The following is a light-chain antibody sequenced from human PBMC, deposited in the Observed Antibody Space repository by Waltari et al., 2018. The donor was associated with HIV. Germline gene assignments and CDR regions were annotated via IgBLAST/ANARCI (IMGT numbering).Light chain of an antibody. J-gene: IGKJ4*01. CDR1: QSVSSN. CDR3: QHYNNWPPLT. CDR2: DAS. V-gene: IGKV3-15*01. Sequence: EIVMTQFPVTLSVSPGERATLSCRASQSVSSNLAWYQQKPGQAPRLLIYDASTRATGIPARFSGSGSGTEFTLTISSLQSEDFAVYYCQHYNNWPPLTFGGGTKVEIK.